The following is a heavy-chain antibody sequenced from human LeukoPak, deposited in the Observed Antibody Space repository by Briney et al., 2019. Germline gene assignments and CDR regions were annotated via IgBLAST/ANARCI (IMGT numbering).Heavy chain of an antibody. V-gene: IGHV1-2*02. CDR2: INPNSGGT. CDR3: ARSGKQLEDYYYYYYMDV. D-gene: IGHD6-6*01. Sequence: ASVKVSCKASGYTFTGYYMHWVRQAPGQGLEWMGWINPNSGGTNYAQKFQGRVTMTRDTSISTAYMELSRLRSDDRAVYYCARSGKQLEDYYYYYYMDVWGKGTTVTVSS. J-gene: IGHJ6*03. CDR1: GYTFTGYY.